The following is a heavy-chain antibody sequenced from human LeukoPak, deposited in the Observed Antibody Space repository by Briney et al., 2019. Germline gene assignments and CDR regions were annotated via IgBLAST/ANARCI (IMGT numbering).Heavy chain of an antibody. Sequence: GASAKVSCKASGYTFTSYAMHWVRQAPGQRLEWMGWINAGNGNTKYSQKFQGRVTITRGTSASTAYMELSSLRSEDTAVYYCARSEDLVVVVGWGMDVWGKGTTVTVSS. CDR1: GYTFTSYA. D-gene: IGHD2-15*01. CDR3: ARSEDLVVVVGWGMDV. J-gene: IGHJ6*04. V-gene: IGHV1-3*01. CDR2: INAGNGNT.